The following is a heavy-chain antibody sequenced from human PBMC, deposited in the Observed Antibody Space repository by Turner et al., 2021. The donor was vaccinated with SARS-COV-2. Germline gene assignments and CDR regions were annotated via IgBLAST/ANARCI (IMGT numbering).Heavy chain of an antibody. V-gene: IGHV1-24*01. CDR2: FDPEDGET. J-gene: IGHJ5*02. Sequence: QVQLVQSGAEVKKPGASLKVSCQLSGYTLTELSMYGVRQAPGKGREWMGGFDPEDGETIYAQKFQGRVTMTEDTSTDTAYMELSSLRSEDTAVYYCATGYQLRVNWFDPWGQGTLVTVSS. CDR3: ATGYQLRVNWFDP. CDR1: GYTLTELS. D-gene: IGHD2-2*01.